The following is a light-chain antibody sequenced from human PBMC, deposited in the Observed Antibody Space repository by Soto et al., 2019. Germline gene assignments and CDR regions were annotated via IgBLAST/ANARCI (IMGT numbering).Light chain of an antibody. CDR1: SDINVGTYR. V-gene: IGLV5-45*01. CDR2: YKSDSDK. CDR3: LIWHSSAWV. J-gene: IGLJ3*02. Sequence: QLVLTQPASLSASPGASASLTCTLRSDINVGTYRIYWYQQKPGSPPQYLLKYKSDSDKQQGSGVPSRFSGSKDASANAGILLISGPQSEDEADYYCLIWHSSAWVFGGGTKVTVL.